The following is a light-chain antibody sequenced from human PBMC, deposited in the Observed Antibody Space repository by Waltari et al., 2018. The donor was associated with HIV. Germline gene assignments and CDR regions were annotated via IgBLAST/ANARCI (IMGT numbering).Light chain of an antibody. J-gene: IGLJ2*01. Sequence: QSALTQPPSASGSPGQSVTLSCTGTSSDVGGYNYVSWHQQHPGKAPKLMIYDVIKRPSGVPVRFSCSKSGNTASLTVSGLQPEDEADYYCSSHAGSKVVFGGGTRLTVL. CDR3: SSHAGSKVV. CDR1: SSDVGGYNY. V-gene: IGLV2-8*01. CDR2: DVI.